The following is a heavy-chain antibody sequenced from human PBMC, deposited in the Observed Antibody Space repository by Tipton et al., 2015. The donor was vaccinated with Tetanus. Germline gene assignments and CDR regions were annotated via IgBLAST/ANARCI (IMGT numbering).Heavy chain of an antibody. CDR3: AREADCSGGSCFSGDFDN. V-gene: IGHV3-21*01. D-gene: IGHD2-15*01. Sequence: SLRLSCAASGFTFSGYSMNWVRQAPEKGLEWVASISSSTRYIDYADSVRGRFTVSRDSAKNSLYLQMNSLRAEDTAVYYCAREADCSGGSCFSGDFDNWGQGTQVTVSS. J-gene: IGHJ4*02. CDR2: ISSSTRYI. CDR1: GFTFSGYS.